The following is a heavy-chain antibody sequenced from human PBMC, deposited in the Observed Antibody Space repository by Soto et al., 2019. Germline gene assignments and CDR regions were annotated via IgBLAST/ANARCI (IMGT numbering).Heavy chain of an antibody. V-gene: IGHV3-21*01. CDR1: GFTFSDFA. Sequence: GGSLRLSCRASGFTFSDFAMSWVRQAPGKGLEWVSSISSNGHYIYYADSMKGRFTISRDNAEKSLYLQMNSLRGEDTAVYYCARGTHYYDSIGYSHFFDYWGQGTLVTVSS. D-gene: IGHD3-22*01. CDR2: ISSNGHYI. J-gene: IGHJ4*02. CDR3: ARGTHYYDSIGYSHFFDY.